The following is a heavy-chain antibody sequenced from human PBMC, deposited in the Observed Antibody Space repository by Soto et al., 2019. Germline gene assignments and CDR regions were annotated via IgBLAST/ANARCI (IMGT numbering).Heavy chain of an antibody. D-gene: IGHD2-15*01. V-gene: IGHV3-30*18. CDR1: GFTFSSYG. Sequence: PGGFLRLSCAASGFTFSSYGMHWVRQAPGKGLGWVGVISYDGSHKFYADSVEGRFTISRDNSKNTLYLQMNSLRAEDTAVYYCAKEKIVVVVGGMDVWGQGTTVTVSS. J-gene: IGHJ6*02. CDR2: ISYDGSHK. CDR3: AKEKIVVVVGGMDV.